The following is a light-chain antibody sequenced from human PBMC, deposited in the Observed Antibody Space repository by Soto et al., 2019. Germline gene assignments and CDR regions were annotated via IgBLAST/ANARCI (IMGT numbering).Light chain of an antibody. Sequence: QYVLTQPASWSVSSGQSISISCTGTSSDVGGYNYVSWYQQHPGKAPELMIYDVSNRPSGASNRCSGSKSGNTASLTISWLQAEDEADYYCSSNTSSSTVVFGNGTKVTVL. J-gene: IGLJ1*01. CDR2: DVS. V-gene: IGLV2-14*01. CDR1: SSDVGGYNY. CDR3: SSNTSSSTVV.